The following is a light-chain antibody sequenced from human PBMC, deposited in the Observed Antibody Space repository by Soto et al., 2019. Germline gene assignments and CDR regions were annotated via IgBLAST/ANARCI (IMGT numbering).Light chain of an antibody. CDR1: QGISNY. J-gene: IGKJ1*01. Sequence: DIQMTQSPSSLSASVGDRVTITCRASQGISNYLVWYQQKPGKVPKLLIYAASTLQSGVPYRFSGSGAGTDFTLTISSLRPEDVATEYCQIYKGAPWTLGQGTKVEIK. V-gene: IGKV1-27*01. CDR2: AAS. CDR3: QIYKGAPWT.